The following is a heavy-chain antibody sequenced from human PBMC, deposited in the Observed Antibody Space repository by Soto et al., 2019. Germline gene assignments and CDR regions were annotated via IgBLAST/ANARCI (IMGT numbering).Heavy chain of an antibody. Sequence: SETLSLTCTVSGGSISSYYWSWIRQPPGKGLEWIGYIYYSGSTNYNPSLKSRVTISVDTSKNQFSLKLSSVTAADTAVYYCAGHEYDGAHLDYWGQGTLVTVSS. CDR3: AGHEYDGAHLDY. J-gene: IGHJ4*02. CDR2: IYYSGST. D-gene: IGHD3-10*01. V-gene: IGHV4-59*08. CDR1: GGSISSYY.